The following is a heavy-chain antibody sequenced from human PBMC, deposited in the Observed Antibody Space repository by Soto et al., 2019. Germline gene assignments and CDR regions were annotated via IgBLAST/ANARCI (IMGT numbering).Heavy chain of an antibody. V-gene: IGHV3-23*01. CDR2: ITGSGADT. J-gene: IGHJ4*02. CDR3: AREDGGAPLDY. CDR1: GLMFVGNV. Sequence: LESGGGPVQPGGSLRLSVEALGLMFVGNVWNWARQAPGKGRGWVAAITGSGADTDYADSVKGRFIISRDNSRNTVSLQMNSLRVEDTAVYYCAREDGGAPLDYWGQGTLVTVSS. D-gene: IGHD2-15*01.